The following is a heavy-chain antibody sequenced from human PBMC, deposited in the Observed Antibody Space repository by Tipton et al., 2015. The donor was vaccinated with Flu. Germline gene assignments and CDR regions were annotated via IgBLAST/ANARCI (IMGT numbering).Heavy chain of an antibody. CDR3: ARQIGGGDCY. CDR2: IKQDGSVK. CDR1: GFTFSSVW. D-gene: IGHD2-21*01. J-gene: IGHJ4*02. V-gene: IGHV3-7*03. Sequence: SLRLSCAASGFTFSSVWMSWVRQAPGKGLEWVANIKQDGSVKYYVDSVKGRSTISRDNAKNSLYLQMNSLRADDTAVYYCARQIGGGDCYWGQGALVTVSS.